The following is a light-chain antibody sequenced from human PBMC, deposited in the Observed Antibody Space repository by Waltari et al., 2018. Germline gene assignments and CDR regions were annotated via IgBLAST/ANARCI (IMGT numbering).Light chain of an antibody. CDR2: SAS. CDR1: QSIYNL. V-gene: IGKV1-5*03. J-gene: IGKJ5*01. CDR3: QQRKTYPIT. Sequence: IQMTQSPSTLSASVGDRVTITCRASQSIYNLVVWYQQKPGKAPKLLMSSASVLVSGVPPRFSGSGSGTDFTLTISILQPDDFATYYCQQRKTYPITFGQGTRL.